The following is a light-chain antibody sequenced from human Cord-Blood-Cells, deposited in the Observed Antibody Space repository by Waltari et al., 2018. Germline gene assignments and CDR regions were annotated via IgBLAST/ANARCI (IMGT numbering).Light chain of an antibody. Sequence: QSALTQPPSVSGSPGQSLTISCTGTSSDVGGYNYVPWYQPHPGKAPKLMIYEVSNRPSGVSNRFSGSKSGNTASLTISGLQAEDEADYYCSSYTSSSTLDVVFGGGTKLTVL. J-gene: IGLJ2*01. CDR3: SSYTSSSTLDVV. CDR1: SSDVGGYNY. V-gene: IGLV2-14*01. CDR2: EVS.